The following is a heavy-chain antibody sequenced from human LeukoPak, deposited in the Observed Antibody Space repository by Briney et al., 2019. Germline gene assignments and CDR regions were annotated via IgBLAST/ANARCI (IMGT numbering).Heavy chain of an antibody. V-gene: IGHV4-4*07. J-gene: IGHJ4*02. D-gene: IGHD3-22*01. CDR3: AREENYYDSSGYSYTFDY. CDR1: GGSISSYD. CDR2: IYTSGSP. Sequence: PSETLSLTCSVSGGSISSYDWSWIRQPAGKGLEWIGRIYTSGSPNYNPSLKSRVTMSVDTSKNQFSLKLSSVTAADTAVYYCAREENYYDSSGYSYTFDYWGQGTLVTVSS.